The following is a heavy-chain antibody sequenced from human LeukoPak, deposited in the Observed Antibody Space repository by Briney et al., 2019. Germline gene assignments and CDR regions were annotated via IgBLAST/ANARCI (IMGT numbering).Heavy chain of an antibody. CDR2: MNSDGRAT. Sequence: GGSLRLSCAVSGFTLSSYWMHWVRQAPGKGLVWVSRMNSDGRATTYADSVKGRFTISRDTAKNTLYLQMNSLRAEDTAVYYCAREFEATGFWALDYWGQGTLVTASS. D-gene: IGHD3-16*01. J-gene: IGHJ4*02. CDR3: AREFEATGFWALDY. CDR1: GFTLSSYW. V-gene: IGHV3-74*01.